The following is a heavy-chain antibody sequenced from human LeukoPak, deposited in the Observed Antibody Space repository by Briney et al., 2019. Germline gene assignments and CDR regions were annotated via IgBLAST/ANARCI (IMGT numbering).Heavy chain of an antibody. Sequence: GGSLRLSCAASGFTFSSYAMGWVRQAPGKGLEWVSAISGRGGNTYYAGSVKGRFTISRDNSKDTLYLQMNSLRAEDTALYYCAKDLRGNGYYLDYWGQGTLVTVSS. CDR3: AKDLRGNGYYLDY. CDR2: ISGRGGNT. D-gene: IGHD3-22*01. V-gene: IGHV3-23*01. J-gene: IGHJ4*02. CDR1: GFTFSSYA.